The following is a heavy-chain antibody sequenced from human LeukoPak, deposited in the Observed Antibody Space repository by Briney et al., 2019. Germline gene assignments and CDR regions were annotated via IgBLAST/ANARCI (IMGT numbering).Heavy chain of an antibody. Sequence: GGSLRLSCAGSGFTFSNFGVHWVRQAPGKGLVWVSRTKTDGSYTMYADSVKGRFTISRDNRKDTLYLQMNRLRAEDTAIYYCARVMRWSSGETIPYYAMDVWGQGTTVTVSS. J-gene: IGHJ6*02. CDR3: ARVMRWSSGETIPYYAMDV. CDR1: GFTFSNFG. V-gene: IGHV3-74*03. CDR2: TKTDGSYT. D-gene: IGHD2-15*01.